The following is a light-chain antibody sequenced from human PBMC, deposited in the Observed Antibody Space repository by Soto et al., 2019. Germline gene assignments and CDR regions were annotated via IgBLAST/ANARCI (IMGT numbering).Light chain of an antibody. J-gene: IGKJ1*01. CDR2: DAS. CDR1: QNIRSD. CDR3: QHYNNWPPWT. Sequence: EIVMSQSPATLSVFPGERATLSCRASQNIRSDLAWYQQTPGQAPRLLIYDASTRATGIPDRFSGSGSGTEFTLTISSLQSEDFAVYYCQHYNNWPPWTFGQGTKVDIK. V-gene: IGKV3-15*01.